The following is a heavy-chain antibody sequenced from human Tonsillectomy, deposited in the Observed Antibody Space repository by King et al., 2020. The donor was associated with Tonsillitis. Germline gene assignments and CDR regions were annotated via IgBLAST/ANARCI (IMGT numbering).Heavy chain of an antibody. D-gene: IGHD6-19*01. CDR2: ISWNSGIR. Sequence: VQLVESGGGLIQPGRSLRLSCAASGFTFDDYAMHWVRQPPGKGLEWVSGISWNSGIRAYADSVKGRFTISRDNAKNSLYLQMNSLRAEDTALYDCAKDIGSGEVTGTAFDYWGQGTLVTVSS. CDR3: AKDIGSGEVTGTAFDY. V-gene: IGHV3-9*01. J-gene: IGHJ4*02. CDR1: GFTFDDYA.